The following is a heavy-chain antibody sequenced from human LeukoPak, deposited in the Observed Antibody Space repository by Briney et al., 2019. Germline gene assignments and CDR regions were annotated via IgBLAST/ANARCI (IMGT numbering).Heavy chain of an antibody. D-gene: IGHD3-10*01. CDR1: GYTFTSYY. Sequence: ASVKVSCKASGYTFTSYYMHWVRQAPGQGLEWMGIINPSGGSTSYAQKFQGRVTMTRDTSTSTVYMELSSLRSEDTAVYYCARDLLVGYGSGYFDYWGQGTLVTVSS. CDR3: ARDLLVGYGSGYFDY. V-gene: IGHV1-46*01. CDR2: INPSGGST. J-gene: IGHJ4*02.